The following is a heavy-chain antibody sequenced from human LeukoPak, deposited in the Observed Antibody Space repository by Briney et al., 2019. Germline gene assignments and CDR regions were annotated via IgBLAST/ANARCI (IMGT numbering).Heavy chain of an antibody. Sequence: PSQTLSLTCTVSGDSISSDTYYWTWIRQPAEKGLEWIGRIYISGNTNYNPSLKSRVTISVDTSKNQFSLNLISVTAADTAVYYCAGTRRYCSGGSCYNWFDPWGQGTLVTVSS. V-gene: IGHV4-61*02. CDR1: GDSISSDTYY. J-gene: IGHJ5*02. CDR2: IYISGNT. D-gene: IGHD2-15*01. CDR3: AGTRRYCSGGSCYNWFDP.